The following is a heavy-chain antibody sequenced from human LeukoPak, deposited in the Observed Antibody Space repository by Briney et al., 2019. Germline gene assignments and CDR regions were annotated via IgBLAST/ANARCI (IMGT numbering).Heavy chain of an antibody. CDR3: ARGPSQWFGESAFDI. J-gene: IGHJ3*02. V-gene: IGHV1-69*02. Sequence: SVKVSRKAAGGTFSSNTISRVRQAPGQGLEWMGRIIPILGIANYAQKFQGRVTITADKSTSTAYMELSRLRSEDTAVYYCARGPSQWFGESAFDIWGQGTMVSVSS. CDR1: GGTFSSNT. D-gene: IGHD3-10*01. CDR2: IIPILGIA.